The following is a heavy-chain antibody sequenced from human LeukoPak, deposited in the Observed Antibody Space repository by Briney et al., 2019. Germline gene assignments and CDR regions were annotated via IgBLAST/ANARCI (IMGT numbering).Heavy chain of an antibody. V-gene: IGHV1-18*01. CDR2: ISAYNGNT. D-gene: IGHD2-15*01. Sequence: GASVKVSCKASGYTFTSYGISWVRPAPGQGLEWMGWISAYNGNTNYAQKLQGRVTMTTDTSTSTAYMELRSLRSEDTAVYYCARAEYCSGGSCYFDYWGQGTLVTVSS. CDR3: ARAEYCSGGSCYFDY. J-gene: IGHJ4*02. CDR1: GYTFTSYG.